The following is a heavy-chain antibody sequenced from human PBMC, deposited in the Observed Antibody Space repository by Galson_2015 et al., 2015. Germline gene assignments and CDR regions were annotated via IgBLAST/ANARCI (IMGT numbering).Heavy chain of an antibody. CDR3: ARAETGITVSMDQIDY. CDR1: GGTFSSYA. Sequence: SVKVSCKASGGTFSSYAISWVRQAPGQGLEWMGGIIHILGTANYAQKFQGRVTITADESTSTAYMELSSLRPEDTAVYYCARAETGITVSMDQIDYWGQGTLVTVSS. D-gene: IGHD1-20*01. J-gene: IGHJ4*02. CDR2: IIHILGTA. V-gene: IGHV1-69*13.